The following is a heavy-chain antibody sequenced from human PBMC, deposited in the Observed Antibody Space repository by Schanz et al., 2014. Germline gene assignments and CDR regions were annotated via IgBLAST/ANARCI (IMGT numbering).Heavy chain of an antibody. Sequence: EVQLVESGGDLVQPGGSLRLSCSASGFTFSTFAMHWVRQAPGKGLEWVSFIYIGGNTYYADSVKGRFTISSDNSKSTLYLQMSSLRAEDTAVYYCAKSQGSSFDSWGQGTLVTVSS. CDR1: GFTFSTFA. CDR2: IYIGGNT. CDR3: AKSQGSSFDS. D-gene: IGHD6-13*01. J-gene: IGHJ4*02. V-gene: IGHV3-66*01.